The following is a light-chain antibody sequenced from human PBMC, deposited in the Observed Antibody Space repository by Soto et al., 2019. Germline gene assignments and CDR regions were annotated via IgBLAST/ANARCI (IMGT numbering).Light chain of an antibody. J-gene: IGKJ1*01. CDR1: QSVIYSANNKNC. Sequence: DIVMTQSPDSLAVSLGERATINCKSSQSVIYSANNKNCLAWYQQKPGQPPKLLIYWASTRESGVHDRFSGSGSGTDFTLNISSLQAEDVAVYYCQQYLAIPRTFGQGTKVEIK. V-gene: IGKV4-1*01. CDR2: WAS. CDR3: QQYLAIPRT.